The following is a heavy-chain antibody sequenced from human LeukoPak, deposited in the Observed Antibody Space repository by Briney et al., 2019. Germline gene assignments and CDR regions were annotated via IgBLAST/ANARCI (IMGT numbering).Heavy chain of an antibody. J-gene: IGHJ5*02. CDR2: ISVYNGNT. CDR1: GYIFTSYG. D-gene: IGHD3-22*01. V-gene: IGHV1-18*01. Sequence: VASVKVSCKASGYIFTSYGISWVRQALGQGLEWMGWISVYNGNTNYPQRLQGRVTMTTDTSTTTAYMELRSLRSDDTAVYYCARDINGYYYDSHGYYPTDLWGQGTLVTVSS. CDR3: ARDINGYYYDSHGYYPTDL.